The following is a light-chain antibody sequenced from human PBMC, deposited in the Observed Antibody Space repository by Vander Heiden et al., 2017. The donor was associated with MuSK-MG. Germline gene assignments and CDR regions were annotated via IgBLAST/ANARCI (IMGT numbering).Light chain of an antibody. CDR3: NSREINANHWL. J-gene: IGLJ2*01. CDR1: SLRRYH. CDR2: GKT. Sequence: SSELTQDPAVSVALGQTVSITCQGDSLRRYHASWFQQTTGQAPVLVIYGKTKRPSGIPDRFSGSSSGNTASLTTTGAQAEDEADYYCNSREINANHWLFGGGTKLTVL. V-gene: IGLV3-19*01.